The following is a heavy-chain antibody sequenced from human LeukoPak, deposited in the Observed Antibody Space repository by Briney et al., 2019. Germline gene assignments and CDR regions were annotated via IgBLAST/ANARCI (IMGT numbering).Heavy chain of an antibody. D-gene: IGHD1-26*01. CDR2: ISSSGGGA. CDR1: GFTFSNYA. CDR3: AKINSGSYTDY. J-gene: IGHJ4*02. Sequence: GGSLRLSCAASGFTFSNYAMSWVRQAPGKGLEWVSSISSSGGGAYYADSVKGRFTISRDNSKNTLSLQMNSLKAEDTAVYYCAKINSGSYTDYWGQGTLVTVSS. V-gene: IGHV3-23*01.